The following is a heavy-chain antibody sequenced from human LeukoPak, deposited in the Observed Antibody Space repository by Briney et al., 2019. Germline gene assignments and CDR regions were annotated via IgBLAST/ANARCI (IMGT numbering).Heavy chain of an antibody. Sequence: PGGSLRLSCAASGFTVSSNYMSWVRQAPGKGLEWVSVIYSGGSTYYADSVEGRFTISRDNSKNTLYLQMISLRAEDTAVYYCARDRIAAAGRYYYYYMDVWGKGTTVTVSS. D-gene: IGHD6-13*01. CDR2: IYSGGST. CDR3: ARDRIAAAGRYYYYYMDV. CDR1: GFTVSSNY. V-gene: IGHV3-53*01. J-gene: IGHJ6*03.